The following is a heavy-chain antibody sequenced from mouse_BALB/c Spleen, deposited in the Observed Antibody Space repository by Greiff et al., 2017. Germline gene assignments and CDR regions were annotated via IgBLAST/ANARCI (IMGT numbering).Heavy chain of an antibody. CDR3: ARSYDGYYYAMDY. CDR1: GFSLSTSGMG. J-gene: IGHJ4*01. Sequence: QVTLKESGPGILQPSQTLSLTCSFSGFSLSTSGMGVSWIRQPSGKGLEWLAHIYWDDDKRYNPSLKSRLTISKDTSRNQVFLKITSVDTADTATYYCARSYDGYYYAMDYWGQGTSVTVSS. V-gene: IGHV8-12*01. CDR2: IYWDDDK. D-gene: IGHD2-3*01.